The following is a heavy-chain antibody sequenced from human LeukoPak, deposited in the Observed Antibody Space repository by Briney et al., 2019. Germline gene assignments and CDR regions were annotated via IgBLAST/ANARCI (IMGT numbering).Heavy chain of an antibody. CDR3: ARTGRTSIDY. CDR2: IYSTSTHI. Sequence: GGSLRLSCVASGFTFDIYSINWVRQAPGKGLEWVSSIYSTSTHIYYADSVKGRFTISRDNARNSLYMQMNSLRVEDAAVYYCARTGRTSIDYWGQGTLVTVSS. D-gene: IGHD1-1*01. CDR1: GFTFDIYS. J-gene: IGHJ4*02. V-gene: IGHV3-21*01.